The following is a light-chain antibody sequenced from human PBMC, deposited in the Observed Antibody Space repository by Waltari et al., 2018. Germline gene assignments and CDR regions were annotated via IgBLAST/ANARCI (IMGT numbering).Light chain of an antibody. CDR2: GNN. CDR3: ATWDDSLSGVV. J-gene: IGLJ3*02. V-gene: IGLV1-47*01. Sequence: QSVLTQPPSASGTPGQRVTISCSGRISNIGTNYVSWYQQLPGTAPRLLIYGNNQRPSGVPDRVSGSMSGTSASLAISGLRSEDESTYYCATWDDSLSGVVFGGGTKLTVL. CDR1: ISNIGTNY.